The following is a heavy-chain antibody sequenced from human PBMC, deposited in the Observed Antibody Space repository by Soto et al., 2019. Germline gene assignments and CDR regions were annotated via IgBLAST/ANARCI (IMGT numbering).Heavy chain of an antibody. J-gene: IGHJ3*02. D-gene: IGHD2-21*02. CDR3: ERPLLAYCGGDCYTDAFDI. Sequence: QLQLQESGPGLVKPSETLSLTCTVSGGSISSSSYYWGWIRQPPGKGLEWFGSIYYIGSTYYNPSLKSRVNASVATSKNQYTMKLSSVTAADTAVYYCERPLLAYCGGDCYTDAFDIWGQGTMVTVSS. V-gene: IGHV4-39*01. CDR1: GGSISSSSYY. CDR2: IYYIGST.